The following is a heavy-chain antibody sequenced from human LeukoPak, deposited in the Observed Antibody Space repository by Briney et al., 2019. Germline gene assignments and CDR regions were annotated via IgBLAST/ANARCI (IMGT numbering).Heavy chain of an antibody. D-gene: IGHD3-10*01. V-gene: IGHV4-59*01. J-gene: IGHJ4*02. Sequence: SETLSLTCTVSGGSMSRYYWSWIRQPPGKGLEWIGYMYYSGSTKYNPSLKSRVTISVDTSKNQFSLKLSSVTAADTAVYYCARALNRVYFGSGTYYGDYFDYWGQGTLVTVSS. CDR1: GGSMSRYY. CDR2: MYYSGST. CDR3: ARALNRVYFGSGTYYGDYFDY.